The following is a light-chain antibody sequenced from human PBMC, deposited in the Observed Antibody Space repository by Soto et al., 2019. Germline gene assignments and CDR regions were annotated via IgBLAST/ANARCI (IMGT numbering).Light chain of an antibody. V-gene: IGKV4-1*01. J-gene: IGKJ2*01. Sequence: DIVMTQSPDSLAVSLGERATINCKSSQSVLYSSNNKNYLAWYQQKPGQPPRLLLYWASIRESGVPDRFSGSGSGTDFTLTISSLQAEDVAVYYCHQYYSTPYTFGQGTKLEIK. CDR3: HQYYSTPYT. CDR1: QSVLYSSNNKNY. CDR2: WAS.